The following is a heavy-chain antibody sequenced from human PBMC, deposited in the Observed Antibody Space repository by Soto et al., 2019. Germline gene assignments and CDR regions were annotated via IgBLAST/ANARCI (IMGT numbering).Heavy chain of an antibody. CDR1: GYTFSGFY. CDR2: INPNSGGT. J-gene: IGHJ4*02. Sequence: PAASVKVSCKASGYTFSGFYMHWVRQAPGQGLEWMGWINPNSGGTKSAEKFQGRVTMTRDTSISTAYMELSRLTSDDTAVYYCASAAVTGTAGLDFWGQGTQVTVSS. CDR3: ASAAVTGTAGLDF. D-gene: IGHD6-19*01. V-gene: IGHV1-2*02.